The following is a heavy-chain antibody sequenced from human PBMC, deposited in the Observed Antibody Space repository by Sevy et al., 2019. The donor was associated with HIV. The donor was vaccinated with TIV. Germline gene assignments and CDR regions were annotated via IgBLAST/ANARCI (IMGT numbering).Heavy chain of an antibody. V-gene: IGHV3-23*01. D-gene: IGHD2-21*01. CDR1: GFNFINYG. CDR3: AKNSPCGGDCYLLDY. CDR2: ISGSGGST. J-gene: IGHJ4*02. Sequence: GGSLRLSCAASGFNFINYGMSWVRQAPVKGLEWVSAISGSGGSTYYADSVKGRFTISRDNSKNTLYLQMNSLRAEDTAVYYCAKNSPCGGDCYLLDYWGQGTLVTVSS.